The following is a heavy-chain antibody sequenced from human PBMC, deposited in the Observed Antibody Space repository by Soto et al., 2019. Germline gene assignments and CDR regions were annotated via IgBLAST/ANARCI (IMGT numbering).Heavy chain of an antibody. Sequence: QVQLVQSGAEVKKPGYSVKVSCKASGGTFSSYAISWVRQAPGQGLEWMGGIIPIFGTANYAQKFQGRVTITADESTSTDNMEMSSLRSEDTSVYSCARESRYCSGGSCYFLAGIDYWGQGTLVTVSS. CDR2: IIPIFGTA. CDR3: ARESRYCSGGSCYFLAGIDY. V-gene: IGHV1-69*12. J-gene: IGHJ4*02. D-gene: IGHD2-15*01. CDR1: GGTFSSYA.